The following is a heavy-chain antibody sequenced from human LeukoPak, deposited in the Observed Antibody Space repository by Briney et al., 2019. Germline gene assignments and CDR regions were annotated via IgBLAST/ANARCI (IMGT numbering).Heavy chain of an antibody. CDR2: IGGRGGST. Sequence: PGGSLRLSCAASGFTFSSYAMSWVRQAPGKGLEWVSAIGGRGGSTYYVDSVKGRFTISRDNSKNTLHLQMNSLRAEDTAVYYCAKIYGSGINYWGQGTLVTVSS. CDR3: AKIYGSGINY. V-gene: IGHV3-23*01. CDR1: GFTFSSYA. J-gene: IGHJ4*02. D-gene: IGHD3-10*01.